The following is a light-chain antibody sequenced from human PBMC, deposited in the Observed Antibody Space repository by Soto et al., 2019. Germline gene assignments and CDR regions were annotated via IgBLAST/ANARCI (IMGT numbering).Light chain of an antibody. CDR2: DIS. V-gene: IGKV3D-15*01. Sequence: EIVLTQAPATLSLSPGERATLSCGASRSVSSNLAWYQQKPGQPPRLLIYDISTRATGIPTRFSGSGSGTEFTLTISSLQSEDFAVYYCQQYNSWPLTFGGGTKVDIK. J-gene: IGKJ4*01. CDR1: RSVSSN. CDR3: QQYNSWPLT.